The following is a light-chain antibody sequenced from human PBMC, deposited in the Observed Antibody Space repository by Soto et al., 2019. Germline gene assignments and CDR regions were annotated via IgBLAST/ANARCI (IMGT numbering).Light chain of an antibody. Sequence: QSVLTQPPSVSGSPGQSVTISCTGTSSDVGAYNFVSWYQQYPGKAPKLIIFDVSARPSGVPDRFSGSKSGNTASLTISGLQADDEADYYCAAWDGSLNGVVFGGGTKLTVL. CDR3: AAWDGSLNGVV. J-gene: IGLJ2*01. V-gene: IGLV2-11*01. CDR1: SSDVGAYNF. CDR2: DVS.